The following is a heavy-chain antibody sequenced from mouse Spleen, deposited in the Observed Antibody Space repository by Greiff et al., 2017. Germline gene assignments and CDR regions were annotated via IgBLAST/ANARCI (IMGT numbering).Heavy chain of an antibody. Sequence: VKLVESGPGLVQPSQSLSITCTVSGFSLTSYGVHWVRQSPGKGLEWLGVIWSGGSTDYNAAFISRLSISKDNSKSQVFFKMNSLQADDTAIYYCAGYYGSSYVYYAMDYWGQGTSVTVSS. CDR1: GFSLTSYG. V-gene: IGHV2-2*01. D-gene: IGHD1-1*01. J-gene: IGHJ4*01. CDR2: IWSGGST. CDR3: AGYYGSSYVYYAMDY.